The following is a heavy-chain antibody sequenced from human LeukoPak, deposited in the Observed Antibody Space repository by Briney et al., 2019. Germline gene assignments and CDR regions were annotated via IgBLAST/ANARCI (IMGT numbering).Heavy chain of an antibody. V-gene: IGHV1-2*02. Sequence: ASVKVSCKASGYTYTGYYMHWVRQAPGQGLEWMGWTNPNSGGTNYAQKFQGRVTMTRDTSISTAYMELSRLRSDDTAVYYCARVRGTVVTPGYFNYWGQGTLVTVSS. CDR2: TNPNSGGT. J-gene: IGHJ4*02. CDR1: GYTYTGYY. CDR3: ARVRGTVVTPGYFNY. D-gene: IGHD4-23*01.